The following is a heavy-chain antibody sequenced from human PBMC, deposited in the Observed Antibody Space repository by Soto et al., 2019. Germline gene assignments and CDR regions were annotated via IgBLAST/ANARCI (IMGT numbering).Heavy chain of an antibody. CDR1: DFDFSSYG. J-gene: IGHJ4*02. V-gene: IGHV3-30*03. Sequence: RGSPRLSRAASDFDFSSYGIHWVRQAPGKGLEWVAASSYDGRETFYADSAKGRFTVSKEMSKNTAFLQMNALRHEDTAVYFCARDSGWPILNFDNWGQGTPVTVSS. CDR3: ARDSGWPILNFDN. CDR2: SSYDGRET. D-gene: IGHD3-10*01.